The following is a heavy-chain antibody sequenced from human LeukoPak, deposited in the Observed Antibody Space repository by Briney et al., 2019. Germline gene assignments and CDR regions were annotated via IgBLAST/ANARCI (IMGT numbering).Heavy chain of an antibody. CDR2: ISGSGGST. CDR1: GFTFSSYA. D-gene: IGHD6-13*01. CDR3: AKGLKGSSWHGDDY. Sequence: GGSLRLSCAASGFTFSSYAMSWVRQAPGKGLEWVSAISGSGGSTYYADSVKGRFTISRDNSKDTLYLQMNSLRAEDTAVYYCAKGLKGSSWHGDDYWGQGTLVTVSS. J-gene: IGHJ4*02. V-gene: IGHV3-23*01.